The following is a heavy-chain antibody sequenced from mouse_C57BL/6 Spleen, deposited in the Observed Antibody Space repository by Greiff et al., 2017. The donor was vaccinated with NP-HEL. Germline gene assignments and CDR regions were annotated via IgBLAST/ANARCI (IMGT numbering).Heavy chain of an antibody. V-gene: IGHV5-4*03. CDR2: ISDGGSYT. J-gene: IGHJ3*01. Sequence: EVMLVESGGGLVKPGGSLKLSCAASGFTFSSYAMSWVRQTPEKRLEWVATISDGGSYTYYPDNVKGRFTISRDNAKNNLYLQMSHLKSEDTAMYYCARNWDVGFAYWGQGTLVTVSA. D-gene: IGHD4-1*01. CDR3: ARNWDVGFAY. CDR1: GFTFSSYA.